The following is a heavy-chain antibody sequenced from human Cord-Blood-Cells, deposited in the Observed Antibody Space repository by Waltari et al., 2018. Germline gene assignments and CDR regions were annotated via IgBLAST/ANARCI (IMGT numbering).Heavy chain of an antibody. CDR2: INHSGST. CDR1: GGSFSGYY. Sequence: QVQLQQWGAGLLKPSATLSLTCAVYGGSFSGYYWSWIRQPPGKGLEWIGEINHSGSTNYNPSLKSRVTISVDTSKNQFSLKLSSVTAADTAVYYCAREVGLGHFDLWGRGTLVTGSS. J-gene: IGHJ2*01. V-gene: IGHV4-34*01. D-gene: IGHD1-26*01. CDR3: AREVGLGHFDL.